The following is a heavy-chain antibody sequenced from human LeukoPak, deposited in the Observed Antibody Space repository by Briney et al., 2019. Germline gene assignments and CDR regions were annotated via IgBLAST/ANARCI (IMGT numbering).Heavy chain of an antibody. CDR1: GFTFSSYG. CDR2: ISYDGSNK. V-gene: IGHV3-30*18. CDR3: AKGWYFDL. Sequence: QPGGSLRLSCAASGFTFSSYGMHWVRQAPGKGLEWVAVISYDGSNKYYADSVKGRFTISRDNSKNTLYLQMNSLRAADTAVYYCAKGWYFDLWGRGTLVTVSS. J-gene: IGHJ2*01.